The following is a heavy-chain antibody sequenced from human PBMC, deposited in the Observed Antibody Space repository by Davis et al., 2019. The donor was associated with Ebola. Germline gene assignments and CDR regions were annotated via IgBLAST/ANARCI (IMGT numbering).Heavy chain of an antibody. CDR1: GGSFSGYY. CDR3: ARGRGLLWFGELFLTANYGMDV. Sequence: SETLSLTCAVYGGSFSGYYWSWIRQPPGKGLEWIGEINHSGSTNYNPSLKSRVTISVDTSKNQFSLKLSSVTAADTAVYYCARGRGLLWFGELFLTANYGMDVWGKGTTVTVSS. D-gene: IGHD3-10*01. V-gene: IGHV4-34*01. CDR2: INHSGST. J-gene: IGHJ6*04.